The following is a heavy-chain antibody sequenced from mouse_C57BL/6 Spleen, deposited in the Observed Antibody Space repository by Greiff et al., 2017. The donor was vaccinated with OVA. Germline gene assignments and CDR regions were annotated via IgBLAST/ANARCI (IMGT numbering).Heavy chain of an antibody. CDR2: ISYDGSN. D-gene: IGHD2-5*01. J-gene: IGHJ4*01. Sequence: EVQLQQSGPGLVKPSQSLSLTCSVTGYSITSGYYWNWIRQFPGNKLEWMGYISYDGSNNYNPSLKNRISITRDTSKNQFFLKLNSVTTEDTATYYCARDSSNHYYAMDYWGQGTSVTVSS. CDR1: GYSITSGYY. CDR3: ARDSSNHYYAMDY. V-gene: IGHV3-6*01.